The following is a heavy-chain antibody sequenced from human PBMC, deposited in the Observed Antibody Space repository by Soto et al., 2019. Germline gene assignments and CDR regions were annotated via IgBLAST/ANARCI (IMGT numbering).Heavy chain of an antibody. D-gene: IGHD2-15*01. Sequence: QVQLVQSGAEVKKPGSSVKVSCKASGGTFSSYAISWVRQAPGQGLEWMGGIIPIFGTANYAQKFQGRVTITADESTSTAYVAVSSLRSEDTAVYYCARDRSGYCSGGSCYSDHYYGMDVWGQGTTVTVSS. J-gene: IGHJ6*02. CDR2: IIPIFGTA. CDR3: ARDRSGYCSGGSCYSDHYYGMDV. CDR1: GGTFSSYA. V-gene: IGHV1-69*01.